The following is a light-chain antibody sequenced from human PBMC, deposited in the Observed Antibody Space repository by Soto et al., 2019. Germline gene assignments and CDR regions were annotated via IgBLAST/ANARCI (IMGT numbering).Light chain of an antibody. J-gene: IGKJ2*01. Sequence: EIVMTQSPATLSVSPGERVTLSCRASQSVSCKLAWYQQKPGQAPRLLIYGTTTRATGIPARFSGSGSGTEFTLTISSLQSEDFGIYYCQQYGHWPPYTFGHGTTLETK. V-gene: IGKV3-15*01. CDR1: QSVSCK. CDR2: GTT. CDR3: QQYGHWPPYT.